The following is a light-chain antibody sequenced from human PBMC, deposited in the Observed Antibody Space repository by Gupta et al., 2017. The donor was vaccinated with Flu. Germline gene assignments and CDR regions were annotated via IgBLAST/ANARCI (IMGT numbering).Light chain of an antibody. CDR2: LGS. J-gene: IGKJ4*01. CDR3: MQALQTPLT. CDR1: QSLLQSTGYNY. Sequence: VTPGEPASISCRTSQSLLQSTGYNYLDWYLQKPGQSPQLLIYLGSTRASGVPDRFSGSGSGTHFILKINRGEAEDVGVYFCMQALQTPLTFGGGTKLEIK. V-gene: IGKV2-28*01.